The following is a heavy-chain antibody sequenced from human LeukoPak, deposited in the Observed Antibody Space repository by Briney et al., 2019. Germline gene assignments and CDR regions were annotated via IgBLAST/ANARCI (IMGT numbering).Heavy chain of an antibody. CDR2: INHSGST. V-gene: IGHV4-34*01. CDR3: ARESYAAAFILGGWFGP. CDR1: GGSFSGYY. J-gene: IGHJ5*02. D-gene: IGHD6-13*01. Sequence: SETLSLTCAVYGGSFSGYYWSWIRQPPGKGLEWIGEINHSGSTNYNPSLKSRVTISVDTSKNQFSLKLSSVTAADTAVYYCARESYAAAFILGGWFGPWGQGTLVTVSS.